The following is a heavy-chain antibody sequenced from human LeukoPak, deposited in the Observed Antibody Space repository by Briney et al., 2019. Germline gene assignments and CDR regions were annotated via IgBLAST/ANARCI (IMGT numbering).Heavy chain of an antibody. CDR3: ARGGGSLNY. CDR1: GFSFNRYT. D-gene: IGHD1-26*01. Sequence: GGSLRLSCAASGFSFNRYTVNWVRQAPGRGLEWVSSISSSSSYIYYADSVKGRFTISRDNANNSLYLQMNSLRAEDTAVYYCARGGGSLNYWGQGILVTVSS. CDR2: ISSSSSYI. J-gene: IGHJ4*02. V-gene: IGHV3-21*06.